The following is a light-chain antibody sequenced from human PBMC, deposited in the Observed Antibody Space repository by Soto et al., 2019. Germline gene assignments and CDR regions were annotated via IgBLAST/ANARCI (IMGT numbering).Light chain of an antibody. J-gene: IGLJ2*01. CDR2: EAD. CDR3: CSYAGNSALI. V-gene: IGLV2-23*01. CDR1: RSDVGSYNF. Sequence: QSVLTQPASVSGSPGQSISISCTGSRSDVGSYNFVSWYQLLPGKAPKLIIYEADKRPSGVSSRFSGSKSGYTASLTISGLQAEDEADYFCCSYAGNSALIFGGGTKVTVL.